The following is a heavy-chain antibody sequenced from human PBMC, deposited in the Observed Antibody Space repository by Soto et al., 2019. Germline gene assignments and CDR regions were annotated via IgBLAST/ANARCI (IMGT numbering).Heavy chain of an antibody. CDR3: ARVDAPYYYGSGSYSGANWFDP. CDR1: GYTFTSYG. D-gene: IGHD3-10*01. J-gene: IGHJ5*02. CDR2: ISAYNGNT. V-gene: IGHV1-18*04. Sequence: QVQLVQSGAEVKKPGASVKVSCKASGYTFTSYGISWVRQAPGQGLEWMGWISAYNGNTNYAQKLQGRVTMTTDTSTSTAYMELRSLRSDDTVVYYCARVDAPYYYGSGSYSGANWFDPWGQGTLVTVSS.